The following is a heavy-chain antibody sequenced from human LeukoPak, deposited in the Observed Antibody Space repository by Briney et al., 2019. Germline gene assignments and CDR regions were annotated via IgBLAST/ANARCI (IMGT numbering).Heavy chain of an antibody. J-gene: IGHJ4*02. CDR3: AKVQGPPTGYYDSSGYYYFDY. V-gene: IGHV3-23*01. CDR2: VSGSGGST. D-gene: IGHD3-22*01. Sequence: PGGSLRLSCAASGFTFSSYAMSWVRQAPGKGLEWVSAVSGSGGSTYYADSVKGRFTISRDNSKNTLYLQMNSLRAEDTAVYYCAKVQGPPTGYYDSSGYYYFDYWGQGTLVTVSS. CDR1: GFTFSSYA.